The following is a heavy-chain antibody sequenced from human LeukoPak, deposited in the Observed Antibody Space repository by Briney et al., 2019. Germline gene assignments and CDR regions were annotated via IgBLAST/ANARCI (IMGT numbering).Heavy chain of an antibody. J-gene: IGHJ6*02. CDR1: GFTFSSYW. CDR3: ARGYYYDSSGFIQYYYYGMDV. V-gene: IGHV3-74*01. CDR2: INNDGSST. Sequence: GGSLRLSCAASGFTFSSYWMHWVRQAPGKGLVWVSRINNDGSSTSYADSVKGRFTISRDNAKNTLYLQMNSLRAEDTAVYYCARGYYYDSSGFIQYYYYGMDVWGQGTTVTVSS. D-gene: IGHD3-22*01.